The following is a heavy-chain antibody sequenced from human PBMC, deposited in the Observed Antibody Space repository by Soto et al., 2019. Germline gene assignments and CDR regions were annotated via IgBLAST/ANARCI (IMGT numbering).Heavy chain of an antibody. D-gene: IGHD6-19*01. CDR3: ARILWDSSGWYIDY. CDR2: IYYSGST. J-gene: IGHJ4*02. CDR1: GGCISSYY. Sequence: TSERMSIACTVSGGCISSYYWSWIRQPPGKGLEWIGYIYYSGSTNYNPSLKSRVTISVDTSKNQFSLKLSSVTAADTAVYYWARILWDSSGWYIDYWGQGTLVTVS. V-gene: IGHV4-59*01.